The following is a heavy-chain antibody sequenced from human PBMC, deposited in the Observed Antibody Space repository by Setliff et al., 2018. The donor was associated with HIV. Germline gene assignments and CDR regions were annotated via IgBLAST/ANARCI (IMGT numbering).Heavy chain of an antibody. V-gene: IGHV3-48*01. CDR3: AREVLRGGDDAFGL. CDR1: GFRFSVYS. Sequence: LRLSCAASGFRFSVYSMHWVRQAPGKGLEWLSYITGSSTTYYAESVKGRFTISRDNARNSLYLQVNSLRVEDTAVYYCAREVLRGGDDAFGLWGRGTVVTVSS. J-gene: IGHJ3*01. CDR2: ITGSSTT. D-gene: IGHD3-10*01.